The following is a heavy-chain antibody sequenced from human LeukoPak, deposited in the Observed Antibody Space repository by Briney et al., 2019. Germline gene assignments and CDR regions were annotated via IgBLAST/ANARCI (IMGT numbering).Heavy chain of an antibody. CDR1: GGSISSYY. J-gene: IGHJ4*02. CDR3: AGGYCSGGSCSQIDY. CDR2: IYTSGST. D-gene: IGHD2-15*01. V-gene: IGHV4-4*07. Sequence: SETLSLTCTVSGGSISSYYWSWIRQPAGKGLEWIGRIYTSGSTNHNPSLKSRATMSVDTSKNQFSLKLSSVTAADTAVYYCAGGYCSGGSCSQIDYWGQGTLVTVSS.